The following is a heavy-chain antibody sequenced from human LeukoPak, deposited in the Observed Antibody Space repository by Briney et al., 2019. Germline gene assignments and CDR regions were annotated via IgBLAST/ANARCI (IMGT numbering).Heavy chain of an antibody. J-gene: IGHJ3*02. CDR3: ARELSSGWSGFHAFDI. V-gene: IGHV3-7*01. Sequence: GGSLRLSCVVSGFTFSNYWMSWVRQAPGKGLEWVANTKQDGSEKYYVDSVKGRFTISRDNAKNSLYLQMNSLRAEDTAVYYCARELSSGWSGFHAFDIWGQGTMVTVSS. CDR1: GFTFSNYW. D-gene: IGHD6-19*01. CDR2: TKQDGSEK.